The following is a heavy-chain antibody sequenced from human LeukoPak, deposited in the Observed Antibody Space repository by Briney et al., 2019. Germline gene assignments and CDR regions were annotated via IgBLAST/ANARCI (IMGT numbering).Heavy chain of an antibody. CDR2: IKSKTDGGTT. D-gene: IGHD3-22*01. V-gene: IGHV3-15*01. CDR3: TTTPSITMIVVVTDFDY. CDR1: GFTFSNAW. J-gene: IGHJ4*02. Sequence: SGGSLRLSCAASGFTFSNAWMSWVRQAPGKGLEWVGRIKSKTDGGTTDYAAPVKGRFTISRDDSKNTLYLQMNSLKTDDTAVYYCTTTPSITMIVVVTDFDYWGQGTLVTVSS.